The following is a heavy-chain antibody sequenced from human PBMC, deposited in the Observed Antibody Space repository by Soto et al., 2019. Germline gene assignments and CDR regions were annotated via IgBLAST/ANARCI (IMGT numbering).Heavy chain of an antibody. CDR1: GDSVSSNSAA. CDR3: ARGGLTVVPAATNFDY. V-gene: IGHV6-1*01. D-gene: IGHD2-2*01. J-gene: IGHJ4*02. Sequence: SQTLSLTCAISGDSVSSNSAAWNWIRQSPSRGLEWLGRTYYRSKWYNDYAVSVKSRITINPDTSKNQFSLQLNSVTPEDTAVYYCARGGLTVVPAATNFDYWGQGTLVNVSS. CDR2: TYYRSKWYN.